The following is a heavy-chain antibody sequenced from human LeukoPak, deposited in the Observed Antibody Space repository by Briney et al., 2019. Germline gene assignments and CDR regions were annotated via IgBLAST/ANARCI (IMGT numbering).Heavy chain of an antibody. CDR1: GDSISNGNYY. J-gene: IGHJ4*02. V-gene: IGHV4-61*02. Sequence: SETLSLTCTVSGDSISNGNYYWSWIRQPAGKGLEWIGRIWADGAPTYRPSLKSRVTISVDTSKNQFSLRLSSVTAADTAVYYCARGRDSRGYQFMGFDSWGQGNLVTVSS. D-gene: IGHD3-22*01. CDR3: ARGRDSRGYQFMGFDS. CDR2: IWADGAP.